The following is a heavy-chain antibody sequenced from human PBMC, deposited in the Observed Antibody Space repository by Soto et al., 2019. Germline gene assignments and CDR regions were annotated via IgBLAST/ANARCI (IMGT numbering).Heavy chain of an antibody. CDR2: ISYDGSNK. J-gene: IGHJ4*02. CDR3: ARQDDILTGYKFDY. D-gene: IGHD3-9*01. V-gene: IGHV3-30-3*01. CDR1: GFTFSSYA. Sequence: PGGSLRLSCAASGFTFSSYAMHWVRQAPGKGLEWVAVISYDGSNKYYADSVKGRFTISRDNSKNTLYLQMNSLRAEDTAVYYCARQDDILTGYKFDYWGQGTLVTVSS.